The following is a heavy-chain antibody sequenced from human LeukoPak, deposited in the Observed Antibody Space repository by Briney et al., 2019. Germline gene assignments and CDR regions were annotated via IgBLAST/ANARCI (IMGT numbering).Heavy chain of an antibody. J-gene: IGHJ3*02. CDR2: IDPNSGGT. Sequence: GASVKVSCKASGYTFTGYYMHWVRQAPGQGPEWMGWIDPNSGGTKYAQKFQGRVTMTRDTSISTAYMDLSRLTSDDTAVYYCAREGLLERRGNDAFDIWGQGTMVTVSS. CDR3: AREGLLERRGNDAFDI. D-gene: IGHD1-1*01. CDR1: GYTFTGYY. V-gene: IGHV1-2*02.